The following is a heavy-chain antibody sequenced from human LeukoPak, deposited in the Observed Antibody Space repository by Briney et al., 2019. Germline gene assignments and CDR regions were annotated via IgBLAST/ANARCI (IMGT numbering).Heavy chain of an antibody. D-gene: IGHD2-2*01. Sequence: ASVKVSCKASGYTFTSYAMHWVRQAPGQRLEWMGWINAGNGNTKYSQKFQGRVPITRDTSASTAYMELSSLRSEDTAVYYCAREGRHIVVVPAADGMDVWGQGTTVTVSS. CDR1: GYTFTSYA. V-gene: IGHV1-3*01. J-gene: IGHJ6*02. CDR2: INAGNGNT. CDR3: AREGRHIVVVPAADGMDV.